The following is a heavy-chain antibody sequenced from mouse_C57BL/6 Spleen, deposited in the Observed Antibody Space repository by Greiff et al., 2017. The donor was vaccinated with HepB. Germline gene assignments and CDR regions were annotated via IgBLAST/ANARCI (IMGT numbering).Heavy chain of an antibody. J-gene: IGHJ2*01. CDR1: GYAFTNYL. CDR2: INPGSGGT. Sequence: QVQLKQSGAELVRPGTSVKVSCKASGYAFTNYLIEWVKQRPGQGLEWIGVINPGSGGTNYNEKFKGKATLTADKSSSTAYMQLSSLTSEDSAVYFCARFDYDDYFDYWGQGTTLTVSS. V-gene: IGHV1-54*01. CDR3: ARFDYDDYFDY. D-gene: IGHD2-4*01.